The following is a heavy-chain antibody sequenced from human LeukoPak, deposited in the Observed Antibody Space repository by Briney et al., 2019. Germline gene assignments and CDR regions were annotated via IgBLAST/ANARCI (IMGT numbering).Heavy chain of an antibody. V-gene: IGHV4-30-2*01. D-gene: IGHD2-2*01. Sequence: PSQTLSLTCAVSGGSISSGGYSWSWIRQPPGKGLEWIGYIYHSGSTYYNPSLKSRVTISVDRSKNQFSLKLSSVTAADTAVYYCARDSRAAMPDYWGQGTLVTVSS. CDR3: ARDSRAAMPDY. J-gene: IGHJ4*02. CDR2: IYHSGST. CDR1: GGSISSGGYS.